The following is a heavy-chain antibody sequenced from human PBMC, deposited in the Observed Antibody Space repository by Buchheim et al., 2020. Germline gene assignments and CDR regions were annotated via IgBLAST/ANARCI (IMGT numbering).Heavy chain of an antibody. J-gene: IGHJ4*02. CDR1: GFTFSTYW. Sequence: EVQLVESGGGLVQPGGSLRLSCVVSGFTFSTYWMSWVRQAPGKGLEWVASIKGDGSGKFYLDSVKGRFNISRDNAKNSLTLQMNSLRVEDTAVYYCGDPDGYWGQGT. V-gene: IGHV3-7*01. CDR2: IKGDGSGK. D-gene: IGHD2-21*01. CDR3: GDPDGY.